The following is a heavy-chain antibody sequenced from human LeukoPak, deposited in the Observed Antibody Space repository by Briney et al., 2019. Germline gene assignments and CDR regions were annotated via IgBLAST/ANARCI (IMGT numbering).Heavy chain of an antibody. D-gene: IGHD7-27*01. Sequence: GGSLRLSCAASGFTFSDYYMSWIRQVPGKGLEWVSYISSSGSTIYYADSVKGRFTISRDNAENSLYPQMNSLRAEDTAVYYWAREGGNWGEGYFDYWGQGTLVTVSS. J-gene: IGHJ4*02. CDR1: GFTFSDYY. V-gene: IGHV3-11*01. CDR2: ISSSGSTI. CDR3: AREGGNWGEGYFDY.